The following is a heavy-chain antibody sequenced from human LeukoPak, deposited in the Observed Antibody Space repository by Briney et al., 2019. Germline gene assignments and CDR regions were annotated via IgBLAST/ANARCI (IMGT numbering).Heavy chain of an antibody. CDR2: IRYDGSNT. V-gene: IGHV3-30*02. Sequence: GGSLRLSCAASGFSFSDYDIHWVRLAPGKGLEWVTFIRYDGSNTYAESVKGRFTISRDNAKNSLYLQMNSLRAEDTAVYYCARESEIRFLEWLFVFDYWGQGTLVTVSS. J-gene: IGHJ4*02. D-gene: IGHD3-3*01. CDR3: ARESEIRFLEWLFVFDY. CDR1: GFSFSDYD.